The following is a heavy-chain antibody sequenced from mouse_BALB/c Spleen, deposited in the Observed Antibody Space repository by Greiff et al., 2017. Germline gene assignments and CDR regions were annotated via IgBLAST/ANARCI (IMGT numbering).Heavy chain of an antibody. CDR3: ARGHYGSSSLAY. CDR1: GYAFTNYL. Sequence: VQLQQSGAELVRPGTSVKVSCKASGYAFTNYLIEWVKQRPGQGLEWIGVINPGSGGTNYNEKFKGKATLTADKSSSTAYMQLSSLTSDDSAVYFCARGHYGSSSLAYWGQGTLVTVSA. D-gene: IGHD1-1*01. CDR2: INPGSGGT. J-gene: IGHJ3*01. V-gene: IGHV1-54*01.